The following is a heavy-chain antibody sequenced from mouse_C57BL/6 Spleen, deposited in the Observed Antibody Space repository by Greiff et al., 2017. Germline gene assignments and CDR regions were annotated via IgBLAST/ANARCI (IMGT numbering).Heavy chain of an antibody. CDR3: GREDHEGYFDV. J-gene: IGHJ1*03. Sequence: QVQLQQSGAELMKPGASVKLSCKATGYTFPGYWLEWVKQRPGHGLEWIGEIIPGSGSTNYNEKFKGKATFTADTSSNTAYRQLSSLTTEDAAIDYCGREDHEGYFDVWGTGTTGTVSS. V-gene: IGHV1-9*01. CDR1: GYTFPGYW. CDR2: IIPGSGST.